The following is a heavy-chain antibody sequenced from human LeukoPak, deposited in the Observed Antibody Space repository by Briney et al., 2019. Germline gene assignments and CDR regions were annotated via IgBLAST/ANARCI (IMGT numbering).Heavy chain of an antibody. J-gene: IGHJ4*02. Sequence: ASVKVSCKASGYTFTGYYMHWVRQAPGQGLEWMGWINPNSGGTNYAQKFQGWVTMTRDTSISTAYMELSRLRSDDTAVYYCARDLPDYYDSSGRSNLWGQGTLVTVSS. D-gene: IGHD3-22*01. V-gene: IGHV1-2*04. CDR2: INPNSGGT. CDR3: ARDLPDYYDSSGRSNL. CDR1: GYTFTGYY.